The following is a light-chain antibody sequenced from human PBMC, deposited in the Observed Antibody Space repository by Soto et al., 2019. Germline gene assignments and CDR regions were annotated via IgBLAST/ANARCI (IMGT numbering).Light chain of an antibody. J-gene: IGLJ2*01. Sequence: QSALTQPRSVSGSPGQSVTISCTGTSSDVGGYNYVSWYQQHPGKAPKLMIYDVNKRPSGVPDRFSGPKSGNTASLTISGLQAEDEADYYCCSYAGSYPVVFGGGTKLTVL. V-gene: IGLV2-11*01. CDR1: SSDVGGYNY. CDR2: DVN. CDR3: CSYAGSYPVV.